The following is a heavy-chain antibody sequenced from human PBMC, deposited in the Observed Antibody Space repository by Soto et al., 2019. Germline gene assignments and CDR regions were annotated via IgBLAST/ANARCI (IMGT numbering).Heavy chain of an antibody. J-gene: IGHJ4*02. CDR1: GYLISSGYY. CDR3: ARDLDPSGSYYTDY. CDR2: IDYSGRT. D-gene: IGHD3-10*01. V-gene: IGHV4-38-2*02. Sequence: SETLSLTCSVSGYLISSGYYWGWIRQTPGKGLEWLGSIDYSGRTYYNPSLKSRVSTSVDLSKNQFSLNLRSVTAADTAVYYCARDLDPSGSYYTDYWGPGTLVTVSS.